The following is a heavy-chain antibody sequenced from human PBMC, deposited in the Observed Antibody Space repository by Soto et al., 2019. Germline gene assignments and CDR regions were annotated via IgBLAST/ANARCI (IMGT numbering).Heavy chain of an antibody. D-gene: IGHD2-15*01. Sequence: QVQLVESGGGVVQPGRSLRLSCAASGFTFSNYGMHWVRQAPDKGLEWVALIWYDGSNKYYADSVKGRFTISRENSKNTLYLQMNSLRAEDTAVYYCASEYCSGGTCYYYGMDVWGQGTTVTVSS. V-gene: IGHV3-33*01. CDR1: GFTFSNYG. CDR3: ASEYCSGGTCYYYGMDV. J-gene: IGHJ6*02. CDR2: IWYDGSNK.